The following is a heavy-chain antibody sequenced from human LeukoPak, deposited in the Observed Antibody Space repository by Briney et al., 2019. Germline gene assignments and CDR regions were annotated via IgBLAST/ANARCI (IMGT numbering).Heavy chain of an antibody. CDR1: GFTFSSYA. Sequence: GGSLRLSCAASGFTFSSYAMHWVRQAPGKGLEWVAVISYDGSNKYYADSAKGRFTISRDNSKNTLYLQMNSLRAEDTAVYYCARGGSSGLTIDYWGQGTLVTVSS. CDR2: ISYDGSNK. V-gene: IGHV3-30-3*01. D-gene: IGHD6-13*01. J-gene: IGHJ4*02. CDR3: ARGGSSGLTIDY.